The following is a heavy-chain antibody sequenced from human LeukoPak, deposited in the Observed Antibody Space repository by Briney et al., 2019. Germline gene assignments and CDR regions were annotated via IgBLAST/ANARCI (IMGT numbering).Heavy chain of an antibody. J-gene: IGHJ1*01. D-gene: IGHD6-13*01. CDR2: INPNSGGT. CDR1: GYTFTGYY. Sequence: ASVKVSCKASGYTFTGYYMHWVRQAPGQGLEWMGWINPNSGGTNYAQKFQGRVTMTRDTSISTAYMELRSLRSDDTAVHYCARARRIAAAGRPPPYFQHWGQGTLVTVSS. CDR3: ARARRIAAAGRPPPYFQH. V-gene: IGHV1-2*02.